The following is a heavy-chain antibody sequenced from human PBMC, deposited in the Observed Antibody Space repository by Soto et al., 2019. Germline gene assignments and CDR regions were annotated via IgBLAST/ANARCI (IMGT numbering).Heavy chain of an antibody. D-gene: IGHD2-2*01. CDR1: GYSFTSYW. V-gene: IGHV5-10-1*01. CDR2: IDPSDSYT. Sequence: ESLKISCKGSGYSFTSYWISWVRQMPGKGLEWMGRIDPSDSYTNYSPSFQGHVTISADKSISTAYLQWSSLKASDTAMYYCARLHIVVVPAAIPHEPYYYYGMDAWGQGTTVTVSS. J-gene: IGHJ6*02. CDR3: ARLHIVVVPAAIPHEPYYYYGMDA.